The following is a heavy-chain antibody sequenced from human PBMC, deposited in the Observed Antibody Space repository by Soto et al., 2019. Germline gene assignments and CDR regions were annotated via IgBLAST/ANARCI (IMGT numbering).Heavy chain of an antibody. J-gene: IGHJ6*03. CDR1: GGSISSSSYY. CDR2: IYYSGST. D-gene: IGHD4-17*01. Sequence: SETLSLTCTVSGGSISSSSYYWGWIRQPPGKGLEWIGSIYYSGSTYYNPSLKSRVTISVDTSKNQFSLKLSSVTAADTAVYYCARLAYGDYYYYMYVWGKGTTVTVSS. CDR3: ARLAYGDYYYYMYV. V-gene: IGHV4-39*01.